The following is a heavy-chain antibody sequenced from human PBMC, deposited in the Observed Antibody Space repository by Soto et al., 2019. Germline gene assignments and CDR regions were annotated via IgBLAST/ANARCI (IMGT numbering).Heavy chain of an antibody. CDR2: LSRGGGST. V-gene: IGHV3-23*01. D-gene: IGHD5-12*01. CDR3: ARDGQYRTDGFDI. Sequence: EAQLLESGGELIQPGGSLRLSCAASGFTYSSHGMSWVRQAPGKGLEWIAGLSRGGGSTYYADSVKGRFTCSRDNSKNTLDLIMNSLRVEDTALYYCARDGQYRTDGFDICGQGTMVTVSS. J-gene: IGHJ3*02. CDR1: GFTYSSHG.